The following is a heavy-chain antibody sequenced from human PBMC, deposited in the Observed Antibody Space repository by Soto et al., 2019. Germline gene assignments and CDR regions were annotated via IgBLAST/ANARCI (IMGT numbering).Heavy chain of an antibody. Sequence: QVQLVQSGAEVKKAGSSVKVSCKTSGGTFSSYAISWVRQAPGQGLEWMGGIIPILGTTNYAQKFQGRVTITADXPXTXAXXELSSLRSEDTAVYYCARDGEELATNHYDYYGMDVWGQGTTVSVSS. J-gene: IGHJ6*02. D-gene: IGHD5-12*01. CDR1: GGTFSSYA. CDR3: ARDGEELATNHYDYYGMDV. CDR2: IIPILGTT. V-gene: IGHV1-69*11.